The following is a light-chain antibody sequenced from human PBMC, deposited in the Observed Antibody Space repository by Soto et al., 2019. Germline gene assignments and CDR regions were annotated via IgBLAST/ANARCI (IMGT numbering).Light chain of an antibody. J-gene: IGKJ1*01. CDR1: QDIRDY. CDR2: AS. Sequence: DIQMTQFPSAMSASVGDRVTITCRASQDIRDYLAWFQHKPGNVPKRLIYASTLQSGVPSRFSGSGSGTEFTLTITGLQPEDFATYYCLHYHSYPRTFGRVTKVEIK. V-gene: IGKV1-17*03. CDR3: LHYHSYPRT.